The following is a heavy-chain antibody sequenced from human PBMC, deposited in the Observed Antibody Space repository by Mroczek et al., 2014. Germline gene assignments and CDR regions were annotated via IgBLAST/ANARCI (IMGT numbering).Heavy chain of an antibody. CDR2: MNPNSGNT. CDR1: GYTFTSYD. D-gene: IGHD6-19*01. V-gene: IGHV1-8*01. J-gene: IGHJ4*02. CDR3: ARSIAVAGTPPSA. Sequence: GGKKPGASVKVSCKASGYTFTSYDINWVRQATGQGLEWMGWMNPNSGNTGYAQKFQGRVTMTRNTSISTAYMELSSLRSEDTAVYYCARSIAVAGTPPSAWGQGTLVTVSS.